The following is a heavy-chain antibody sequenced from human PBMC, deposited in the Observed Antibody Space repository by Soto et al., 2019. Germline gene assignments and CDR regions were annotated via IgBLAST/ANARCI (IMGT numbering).Heavy chain of an antibody. CDR3: ARDRSGSYYPSFFDY. Sequence: PPETLSVDWFSRGGASGEYICISCRQRPEKGLQWIGQINHSGSANYNPSLKSRVTISVDTSKNQFSLKLSSVTAADTAVYYCARDRSGSYYPSFFDYWGLGILMTLPS. CDR1: GGASGEYI. V-gene: IGHV4-34*01. J-gene: IGHJ4*02. D-gene: IGHD1-26*01. CDR2: INHSGSA.